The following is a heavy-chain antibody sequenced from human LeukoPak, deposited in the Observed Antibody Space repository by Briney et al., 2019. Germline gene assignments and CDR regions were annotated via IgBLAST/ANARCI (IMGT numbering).Heavy chain of an antibody. CDR3: AMRWFGELFYDY. CDR2: VSASGSGT. CDR1: GFTFSSYW. J-gene: IGHJ4*02. Sequence: GGSLRLSCAASGFTFSSYWMHWVRQAPGKGLVWVSAVSASGSGTYYADSVKGRFTISRDNSKNTLYLQMNSLRAEDTAVYYCAMRWFGELFYDYWGQGTLVTVSS. V-gene: IGHV3-23*01. D-gene: IGHD3-10*01.